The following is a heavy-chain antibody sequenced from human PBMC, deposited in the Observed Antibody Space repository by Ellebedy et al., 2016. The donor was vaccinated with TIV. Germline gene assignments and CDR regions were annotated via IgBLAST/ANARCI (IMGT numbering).Heavy chain of an antibody. CDR1: GGTFTSYA. D-gene: IGHD5-24*01. J-gene: IGHJ6*02. Sequence: AASVKVSCKASGGTFTSYAISWARQAPGQGLEWMGGIIPLFGTATYEQKFQCRVTITADESTSTTYMELNSLRSKDTAVYYCAGVRDGYNRYYYYGMNVWGQGTTVTVSS. CDR3: AGVRDGYNRYYYYGMNV. CDR2: IIPLFGTA. V-gene: IGHV1-69*13.